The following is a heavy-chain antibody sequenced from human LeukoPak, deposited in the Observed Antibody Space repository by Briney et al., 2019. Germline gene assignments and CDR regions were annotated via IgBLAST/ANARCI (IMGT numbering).Heavy chain of an antibody. J-gene: IGHJ6*03. V-gene: IGHV3-23*01. D-gene: IGHD5-18*01. CDR2: ISGSGGST. Sequence: GGSLRLSCAASGFTFSSYAMSWVRQAPGKGLEWVSAISGSGGSTYYADSVKGRFTISRDNSKNTLYLQMNSLRAEDTAVYYCARVGYSYGRKVGYYMDVWGKGTTVTVSS. CDR3: ARVGYSYGRKVGYYMDV. CDR1: GFTFSSYA.